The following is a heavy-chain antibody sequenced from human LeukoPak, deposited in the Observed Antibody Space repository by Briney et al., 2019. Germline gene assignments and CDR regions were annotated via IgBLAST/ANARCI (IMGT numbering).Heavy chain of an antibody. Sequence: GGSLRLSCAASGFTFEDYAMHWVRQAPGKGLEWVSGISWNSGDIGYADSVKGRFTVSRDNAKNSLYLQMNGLRPDDTALYYCAKGVVWRALYFDYWGQGTLVTVSS. J-gene: IGHJ4*02. CDR2: ISWNSGDI. CDR3: AKGVVWRALYFDY. D-gene: IGHD3-3*01. V-gene: IGHV3-9*01. CDR1: GFTFEDYA.